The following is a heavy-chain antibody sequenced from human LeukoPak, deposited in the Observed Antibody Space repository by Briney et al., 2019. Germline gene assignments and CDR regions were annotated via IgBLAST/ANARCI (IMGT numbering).Heavy chain of an antibody. CDR3: ARDSWFGELSNYYYGMDV. D-gene: IGHD3-10*01. CDR1: GYTFTSYA. V-gene: IGHV7-4-1*02. J-gene: IGHJ6*02. CDR2: INTNTGNP. Sequence: ASVKVSCKASGYTFTSYAMNWVRQAPGQGLEWMGWINTNTGNPTYAQGFTGRFVFSLDTSVSTAYLQISSLKAEDTAVYYCARDSWFGELSNYYYGMDVWGQGTTVTVSS.